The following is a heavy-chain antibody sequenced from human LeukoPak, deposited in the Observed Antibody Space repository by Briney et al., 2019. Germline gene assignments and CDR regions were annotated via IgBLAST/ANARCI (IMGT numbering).Heavy chain of an antibody. CDR1: GFTVSSNY. V-gene: IGHV3-66*01. CDR3: AREKLYYYDSSGEGYFDY. D-gene: IGHD3-22*01. Sequence: RAGGSLRLSCAASGFTVSSNYMSWVRQAPGKGLEWVSVIYSGGSTYYADSVEGRFTISRDNSKNTLYLQMNSLRAEDTAVYYCAREKLYYYDSSGEGYFDYWGQGTLVTVSS. CDR2: IYSGGST. J-gene: IGHJ4*02.